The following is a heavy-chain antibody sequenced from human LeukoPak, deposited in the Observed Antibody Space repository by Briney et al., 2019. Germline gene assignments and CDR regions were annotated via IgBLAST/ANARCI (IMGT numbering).Heavy chain of an antibody. CDR3: ARDRPVAGASAFDY. V-gene: IGHV3-66*01. CDR2: IYSGGRT. D-gene: IGHD6-19*01. J-gene: IGHJ4*02. Sequence: GGSLRLSCAASGFTVSSNSMSWVRQAPGKGLEWVSVIYSGGRTDFADSVKGRFTISRDNSKNMVFLQMNSLRAEDTAVYYCARDRPVAGASAFDYWGQGTLVTASS. CDR1: GFTVSSNS.